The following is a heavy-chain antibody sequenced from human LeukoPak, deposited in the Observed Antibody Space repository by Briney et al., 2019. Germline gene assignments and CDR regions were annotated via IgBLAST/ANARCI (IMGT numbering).Heavy chain of an antibody. J-gene: IGHJ3*01. V-gene: IGHV3-66*01. D-gene: IGHD2-21*01. Sequence: GGSLRLSCAASGFTVSSNYMSWVRQAPGKGLEWVSVIYSGGYTYYADSVEGRFTISRDSSKSTLFLQMNSLRVEDTALYYCARAPLGVGYSFDVWGQGTMVTVSS. CDR2: IYSGGYT. CDR3: ARAPLGVGYSFDV. CDR1: GFTVSSNY.